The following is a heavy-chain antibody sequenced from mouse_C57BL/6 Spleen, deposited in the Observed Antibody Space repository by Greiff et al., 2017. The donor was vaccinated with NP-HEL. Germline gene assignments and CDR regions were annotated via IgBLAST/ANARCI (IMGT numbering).Heavy chain of an antibody. V-gene: IGHV1-72*01. Sequence: QVQLQQPGAELVKPGASVKLSCKASGYTFTSYWMHWVKQRPGRGLEWIGRIDPSSGGTKYNEKFKSKATLTVDKPASTAYMQLSSLTSEDSAVYYCARKGYGSSSSWFAYWGQGTLVTVSA. CDR2: IDPSSGGT. CDR1: GYTFTSYW. J-gene: IGHJ3*01. CDR3: ARKGYGSSSSWFAY. D-gene: IGHD1-1*01.